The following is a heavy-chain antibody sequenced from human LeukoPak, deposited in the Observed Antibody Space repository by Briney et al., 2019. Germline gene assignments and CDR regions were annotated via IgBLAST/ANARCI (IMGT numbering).Heavy chain of an antibody. V-gene: IGHV4-39*02. CDR2: ISYSGST. D-gene: IGHD1-7*01. CDR3: ARLPSWNYPGYFDD. CDR1: GDSLSSGYYS. J-gene: IGHJ4*02. Sequence: SETLSLTCIVSGDSLSSGYYSWGWVRQPPGKGLEWIGNISYSGSTNYNPSLESRVTISVDTSKNHFSLKLNSMTATDTAVDFCARLPSWNYPGYFDDWGQGTLVTVSS.